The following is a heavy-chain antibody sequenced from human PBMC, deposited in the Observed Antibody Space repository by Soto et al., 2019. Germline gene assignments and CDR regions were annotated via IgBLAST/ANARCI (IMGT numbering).Heavy chain of an antibody. CDR2: INPDNGNT. D-gene: IGHD2-15*01. V-gene: IGHV1-3*01. CDR3: ARGIATGQLDP. CDR1: GYTFTRYT. J-gene: IGHJ5*02. Sequence: ASGKVACSASGYTFTRYTMNWVRQAPGQRLEWMGWINPDNGNTKSSQKFQDRVIITRDTSASTAYMDLSSLRSEDTAVYYCARGIATGQLDPWGQGTLVTVSS.